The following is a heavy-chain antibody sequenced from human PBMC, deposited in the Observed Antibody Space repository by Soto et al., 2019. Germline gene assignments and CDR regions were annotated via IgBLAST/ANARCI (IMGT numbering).Heavy chain of an antibody. J-gene: IGHJ3*02. D-gene: IGHD5-18*01. V-gene: IGHV4-59*01. CDR3: ARSGQILIHDS. Sequence: SETLSLTCTVSGGSISSYYWSWIRQPPGKGLEWIGYIYYSGSTNYNPSLKSRVTISVDTSKNQFSLKLSSVTAADTAVYYCARSGQILIHDSWAQGTMVTVSS. CDR1: GGSISSYY. CDR2: IYYSGST.